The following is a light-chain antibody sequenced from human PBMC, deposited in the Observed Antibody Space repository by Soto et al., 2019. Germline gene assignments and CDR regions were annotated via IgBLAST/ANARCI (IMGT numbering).Light chain of an antibody. CDR2: LEGSRSY. CDR1: SGHSSYI. CDR3: ETWDSNTHV. Sequence: QSVLTQSSSASASLGSSVKLTCTLSSGHSSYIIAWHQQQPGKAPRYLMKLEGSRSYNKGSGVPDRFSGSSSGADRYLTISNLQFEDEADYYCETWDSNTHVFGGGTKLTVL. V-gene: IGLV4-60*02. J-gene: IGLJ3*02.